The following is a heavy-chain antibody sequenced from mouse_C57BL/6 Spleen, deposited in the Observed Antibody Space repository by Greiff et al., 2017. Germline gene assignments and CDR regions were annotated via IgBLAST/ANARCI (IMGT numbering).Heavy chain of an antibody. CDR1: GYTFTDYY. CDR3: AKGNYGNYGYAMDY. J-gene: IGHJ4*01. D-gene: IGHD2-1*01. V-gene: IGHV1-26*01. CDR2: INPNNGGT. Sequence: EVQLQQSGPELVKPGASVKISCKASGYTFTDYYMNWVKQSHGKSLEWIGDINPNNGGTSYNQKFKGKATLTVDKSSSTAYMELRSLTSEDSAVXYCAKGNYGNYGYAMDYWGQGTSVTVSS.